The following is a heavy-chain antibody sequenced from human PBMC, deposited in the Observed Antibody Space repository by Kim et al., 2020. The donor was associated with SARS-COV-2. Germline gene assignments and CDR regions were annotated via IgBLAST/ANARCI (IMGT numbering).Heavy chain of an antibody. CDR3: ARGRGILLGDYYGMDV. CDR2: IWYDGSNK. CDR1: GFTFSSYG. D-gene: IGHD3-10*01. J-gene: IGHJ6*02. Sequence: GGSLRLSCAASGFTFSSYGMHWVRQAPGKGLEWVAVIWYDGSNKYYADSVKGRFTISRDNSKNTLYLQMNSLRAEDTAVYYCARGRGILLGDYYGMDVWGHGTTVTVSS. V-gene: IGHV3-33*01.